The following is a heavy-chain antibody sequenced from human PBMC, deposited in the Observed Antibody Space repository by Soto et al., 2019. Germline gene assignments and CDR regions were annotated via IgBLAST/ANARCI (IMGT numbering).Heavy chain of an antibody. CDR3: ARSPDSSGYYPRRYSYGMDV. Sequence: SESLSFTCTVSGGSISSYYWSWIRQPPGKGLEWIGYIYYSGSTNYNPSLKSRVTISVDTSKNQFSLKLSSVTAADTAVYYCARSPDSSGYYPRRYSYGMDVWGQGTTVTSP. V-gene: IGHV4-59*08. D-gene: IGHD3-22*01. CDR2: IYYSGST. CDR1: GGSISSYY. J-gene: IGHJ6*02.